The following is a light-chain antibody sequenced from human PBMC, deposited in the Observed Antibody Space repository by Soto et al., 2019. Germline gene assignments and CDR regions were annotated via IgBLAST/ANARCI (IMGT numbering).Light chain of an antibody. CDR3: DSYTTSSTDV. V-gene: IGLV2-14*01. CDR2: DVS. Sequence: QSALTQPASVSGAPGQSITISCTGTSSDVGGYNYVSWYQQHPAKVPKLMIYDVSNRPSGVSDRFSGSKSGNTASLTISGLHAEDEADYYCDSYTTSSTDVFGTGTKLTVL. CDR1: SSDVGGYNY. J-gene: IGLJ1*01.